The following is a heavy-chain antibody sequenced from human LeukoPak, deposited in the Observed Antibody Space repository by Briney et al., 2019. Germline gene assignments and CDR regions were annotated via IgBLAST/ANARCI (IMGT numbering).Heavy chain of an antibody. V-gene: IGHV4-61*02. CDR2: IYTSGST. CDR1: GGSISSSNYY. Sequence: SETLSLTCTVSGGSISSSNYYWSWIWQPAGKGLEWIGRIYTSGSTNYNPSLKSRVTISVDTSKNQFSLKLSSVTAADTAVYYCARGLWFGDENPPYFDYWGQGTLVTVSS. J-gene: IGHJ4*02. D-gene: IGHD3-10*01. CDR3: ARGLWFGDENPPYFDY.